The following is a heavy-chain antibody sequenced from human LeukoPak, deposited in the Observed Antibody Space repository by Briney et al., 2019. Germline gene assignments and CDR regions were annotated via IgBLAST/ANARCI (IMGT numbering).Heavy chain of an antibody. J-gene: IGHJ4*02. CDR1: GFTFSDYY. V-gene: IGHV3-11*04. CDR2: ISDTARTK. Sequence: GGSLRLSCAASGFTFSDYYMTWIRQTPGKGLEWVSYISDTARTKSYADSVKGRFTISRDNAKNSLYLQMNSLRAEDTAVYYCAGVNYWNYPFWGQGTLVTVPS. CDR3: AGVNYWNYPF. D-gene: IGHD1-7*01.